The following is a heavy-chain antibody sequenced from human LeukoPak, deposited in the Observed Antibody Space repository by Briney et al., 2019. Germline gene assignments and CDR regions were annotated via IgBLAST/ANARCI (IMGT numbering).Heavy chain of an antibody. CDR2: IYHSGST. CDR3: AKDNGYDSSGLPLDY. D-gene: IGHD3-22*01. V-gene: IGHV4-30-2*02. J-gene: IGHJ4*02. CDR1: GGSISSGGYY. Sequence: SETLSLTCTVSGGSISSGGYYWSWIRQPPGKGLEWIGYIYHSGSTYYNPSLKSRVTISVDTSKNQFSLKLSSVTAADTAVYYCAKDNGYDSSGLPLDYWGQGTLVTVSS.